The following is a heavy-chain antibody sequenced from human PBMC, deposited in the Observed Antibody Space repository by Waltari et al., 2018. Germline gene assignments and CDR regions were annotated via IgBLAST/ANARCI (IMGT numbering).Heavy chain of an antibody. CDR3: ATKLGRGNWLDP. V-gene: IGHV1-2*02. Sequence: CNISAKIPPTYYLQWVRQAPGQGLEWLGWINPDTGGAFYARKFRGRITMTSDTSINTVYLHLSGLRYDDTAVYFCATKLGRGNWLDPWGQGSLVTVSS. CDR1: AKIPPTYY. D-gene: IGHD7-27*01. J-gene: IGHJ5*02. CDR2: INPDTGGA.